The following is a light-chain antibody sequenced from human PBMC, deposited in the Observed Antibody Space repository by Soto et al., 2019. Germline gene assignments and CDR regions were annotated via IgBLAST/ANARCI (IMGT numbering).Light chain of an antibody. CDR1: QSISSY. Sequence: EVVLTQSPDTLSLPPGERSTLSGRASQSISSYLAWYQQKPGQAPRLLIYDASSRATGIPARFSGRGSGTDFTLTISSLEPEDFAVYYCQQLTDWPPQWTFGQGTKVDIK. V-gene: IGKV3-11*01. CDR2: DAS. J-gene: IGKJ1*01. CDR3: QQLTDWPPQWT.